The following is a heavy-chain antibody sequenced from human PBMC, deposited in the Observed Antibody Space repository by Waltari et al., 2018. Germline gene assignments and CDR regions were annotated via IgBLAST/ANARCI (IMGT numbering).Heavy chain of an antibody. D-gene: IGHD3-3*01. CDR1: GYTFTSYA. CDR2: IKAGNGNT. J-gene: IGHJ6*02. Sequence: QVQLVQSGAEVKKPGASVKVSCKASGYTFTSYAMHWVRQAPGQRLEWMGWIKAGNGNTKHSQKCQGRVTITRDTSASTAYMELSSLRSEDTAVYYCARGQTSHDFWSGYTVGGMDVWGQGTTVTVSS. CDR3: ARGQTSHDFWSGYTVGGMDV. V-gene: IGHV1-3*01.